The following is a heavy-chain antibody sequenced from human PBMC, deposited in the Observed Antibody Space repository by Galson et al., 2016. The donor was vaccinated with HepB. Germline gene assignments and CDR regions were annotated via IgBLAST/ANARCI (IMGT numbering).Heavy chain of an antibody. CDR1: GGAINSAYH. V-gene: IGHV4-31*03. CDR3: ARGPPDYLDSGSFYSGWFDP. D-gene: IGHD3-10*01. CDR2: ISYTRIT. J-gene: IGHJ5*02. Sequence: TLSLTCSLSGGAINSAYHWSWIRQPPGKGLEWIGYISYTRITNYKSSPKSRVTRLIDTSKNQFSLKLTAVTAADMAVYYCARGPPDYLDSGSFYSGWFDPWGQGTLVTVSS.